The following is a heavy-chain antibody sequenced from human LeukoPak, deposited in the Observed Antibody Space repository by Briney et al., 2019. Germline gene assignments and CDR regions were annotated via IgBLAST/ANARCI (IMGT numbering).Heavy chain of an antibody. CDR3: ARDSDAITFGGVIVLGAFDI. CDR2: ISSSSSAI. Sequence: GGSLRLSCAASGFSFSSYAMNWVRQAPGKGLEWLSYISSSSSAIYYADSVKGRFTISRDNAKDSVYLQMNSLRAEDTAVYYCARDSDAITFGGVIVLGAFDIWGQGTMVTVSS. D-gene: IGHD3-16*02. V-gene: IGHV3-48*01. J-gene: IGHJ3*02. CDR1: GFSFSSYA.